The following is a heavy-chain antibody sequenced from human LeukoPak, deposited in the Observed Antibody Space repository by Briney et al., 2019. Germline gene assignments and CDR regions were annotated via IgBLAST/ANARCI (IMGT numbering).Heavy chain of an antibody. CDR1: GYTFTGCY. J-gene: IGHJ4*02. Sequence: GGSLRLSCAASGYTFTGCYMHWVRQAPGQGLEWMGWINPNHGDTNYAQKFQDRVSMTRDTSISTAYMHLSRLRSDDTAVYYCARSPHILTGENFDYWGQGTLLTVSS. CDR3: ARSPHILTGENFDY. D-gene: IGHD3-9*01. V-gene: IGHV1-2*02. CDR2: INPNHGDT.